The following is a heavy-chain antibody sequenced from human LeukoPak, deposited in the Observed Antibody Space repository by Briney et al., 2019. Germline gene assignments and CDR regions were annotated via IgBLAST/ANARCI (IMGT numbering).Heavy chain of an antibody. CDR2: VNPNRGTT. Sequence: ASVKVSCKASGYAFTTYDINWVRQAPGQGLEWMGWVNPNRGTTGYAQSFQGRVTMTRETSISTVYMELSRLRSDDTAVYYCARVAYENAFDIWGQGTMVTVSS. J-gene: IGHJ3*02. CDR3: ARVAYENAFDI. CDR1: GYAFTTYD. V-gene: IGHV1-8*01. D-gene: IGHD3-3*01.